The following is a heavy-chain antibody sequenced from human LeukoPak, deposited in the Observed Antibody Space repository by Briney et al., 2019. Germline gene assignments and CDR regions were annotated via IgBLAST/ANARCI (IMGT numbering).Heavy chain of an antibody. CDR2: IYYSGST. V-gene: IGHV4-59*01. CDR3: ARGKVGAYYDY. CDR1: GGSISSYY. D-gene: IGHD1-26*01. Sequence: SETLSLTGTVSGGSISSYYWSWLRQPPGKGLEWIGYIYYSGSTNYNPSLKSRVTISVDTSKNQFSLKLSSVTAADTAVYYCARGKVGAYYDYWGQGTLVTVSS. J-gene: IGHJ4*02.